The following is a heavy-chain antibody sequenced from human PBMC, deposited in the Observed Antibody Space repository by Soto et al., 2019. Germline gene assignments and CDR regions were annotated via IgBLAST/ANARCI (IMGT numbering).Heavy chain of an antibody. CDR3: AREPLYLSSSYF. D-gene: IGHD2-2*01. CDR2: ISSSSSYI. J-gene: IGHJ4*02. V-gene: IGHV3-21*01. CDR1: GFTFSSYS. Sequence: RLSCAASGFTFSSYSMNWVRQAPGKGLEWVSSISSSSSYIYYADSVKGRFTISRDNAKNSLYLQMNSLRAEDTAVYYCAREPLYLSSSYFWGQGTLVTVSS.